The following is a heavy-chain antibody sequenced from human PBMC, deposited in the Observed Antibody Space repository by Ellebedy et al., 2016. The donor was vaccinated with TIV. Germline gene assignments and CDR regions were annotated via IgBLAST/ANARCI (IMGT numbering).Heavy chain of an antibody. CDR1: GFSFRSYW. Sequence: GESLKISCAASGFSFRSYWMSWVRQAPGEGLEWVANIYQDGSDQYYVDSVKGRFTISRDNANKSLFLQMNSLRVEDTAVYYCARRGSYGDYAVQVNSWFDTWGQGTLVTVSS. CDR3: ARRGSYGDYAVQVNSWFDT. J-gene: IGHJ5*02. CDR2: IYQDGSDQ. D-gene: IGHD4-17*01. V-gene: IGHV3-7*01.